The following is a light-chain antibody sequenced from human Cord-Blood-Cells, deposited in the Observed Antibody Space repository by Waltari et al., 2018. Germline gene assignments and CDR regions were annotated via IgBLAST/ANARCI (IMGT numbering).Light chain of an antibody. Sequence: DIQMTQSPSTLSASVGDRVTITCRASQSISSWLAWYQQKPGKAPKLLIYDASSLESGGPSRFRGSGSGTEFTLTISSLQPDDFATYYCQQYNSYLTFGQGTKLEIK. CDR1: QSISSW. J-gene: IGKJ2*01. V-gene: IGKV1-5*01. CDR2: DAS. CDR3: QQYNSYLT.